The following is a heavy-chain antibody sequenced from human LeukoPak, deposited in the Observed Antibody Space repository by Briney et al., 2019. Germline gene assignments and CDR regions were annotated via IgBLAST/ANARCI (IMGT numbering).Heavy chain of an antibody. CDR2: IESKTDGGTT. Sequence: PGGSLRLSCAVSGFSFSDAWMSWVRQTPGKGLEWVGRIESKTDGGTTDYAALVKGRFTISRDNAKNSLHLQMNSLRGEDTAVYYCARAPDTAMVAFDYWGQGTLVTVSS. V-gene: IGHV3-15*04. D-gene: IGHD5-18*01. CDR3: ARAPDTAMVAFDY. CDR1: GFSFSDAW. J-gene: IGHJ4*02.